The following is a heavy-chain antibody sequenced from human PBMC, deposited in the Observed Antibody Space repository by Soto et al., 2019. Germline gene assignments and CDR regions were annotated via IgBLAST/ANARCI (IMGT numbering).Heavy chain of an antibody. V-gene: IGHV3-21*01. D-gene: IGHD2-21*02. CDR2: ISPSTSHI. J-gene: IGHJ6*02. Sequence: EVHLVESGGGLVKPGGSLRLSCAVSGFPFSSCTMNWVRQAPGKGLEWVSSISPSTSHIYYEDSVKGRFTISRDNAKNSLFLQMNSLRAEDTAVYYCSGCSGGDCHQTYGMDVWGQGTTVTVSS. CDR3: SGCSGGDCHQTYGMDV. CDR1: GFPFSSCT.